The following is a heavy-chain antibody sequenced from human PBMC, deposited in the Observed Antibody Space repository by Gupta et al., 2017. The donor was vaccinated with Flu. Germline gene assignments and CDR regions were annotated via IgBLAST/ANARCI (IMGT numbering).Heavy chain of an antibody. D-gene: IGHD2-2*01. Sequence: EVQLVESGGGLVKPGGSLRLSCAASGFTFSSYSMNWVRQAPGKGLEWVSSISSSSSYIYYADSVKGRFTISRDNAKNSLYLQMNSLRAEDTAVYYCAREGVVPAATVYYFDYWGQGTLVTVSS. J-gene: IGHJ4*02. CDR3: AREGVVPAATVYYFDY. V-gene: IGHV3-21*01. CDR1: GFTFSSYS. CDR2: ISSSSSYI.